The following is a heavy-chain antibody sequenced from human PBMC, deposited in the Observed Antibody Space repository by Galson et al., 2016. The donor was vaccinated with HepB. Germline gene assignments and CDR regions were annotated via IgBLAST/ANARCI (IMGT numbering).Heavy chain of an antibody. CDR3: ARDRGWQQFDF. CDR1: GFSFSNSW. D-gene: IGHD5-24*01. J-gene: IGHJ4*02. CDR2: IGQDESHK. V-gene: IGHV3-7*04. Sequence: LRLSCAASGFSFSNSWMTWVRQTPGKALERVANIGQDESHKYYVASVRGRFTISRDNAKNSLYLQMNPLRAEDTAVYYCARDRGWQQFDFWGQGTPVTVSS.